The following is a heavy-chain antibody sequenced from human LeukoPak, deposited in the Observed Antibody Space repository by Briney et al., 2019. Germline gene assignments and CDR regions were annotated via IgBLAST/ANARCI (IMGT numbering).Heavy chain of an antibody. CDR1: GFTFSSYA. D-gene: IGHD4-17*01. V-gene: IGHV3-30*04. CDR3: ARGSGGTVTPVDY. Sequence: GGSLRLSCAASGFTFSSYAMHWVRQAPGKGLEWVAVISYDGSNKYYADSVKGRFTISRDNSKNTLYLQMNSLRAEDTAVYYCARGSGGTVTPVDYWGQGTLVTVSS. J-gene: IGHJ4*02. CDR2: ISYDGSNK.